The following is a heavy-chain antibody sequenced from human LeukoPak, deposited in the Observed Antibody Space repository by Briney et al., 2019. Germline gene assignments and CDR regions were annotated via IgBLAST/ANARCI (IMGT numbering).Heavy chain of an antibody. J-gene: IGHJ4*02. D-gene: IGHD1-26*01. Sequence: QPGRSLRLSCAASGFNFSSYGMHWVRQAPGKGLEGVALVWYDGTTKHYADSVRGRFTISRDNSKNTLHLQMNGLRAEDTAIYYCAKVPYSGSYHDYFFDSWGQGTLVTVSS. CDR2: VWYDGTTK. V-gene: IGHV3-33*06. CDR3: AKVPYSGSYHDYFFDS. CDR1: GFNFSSYG.